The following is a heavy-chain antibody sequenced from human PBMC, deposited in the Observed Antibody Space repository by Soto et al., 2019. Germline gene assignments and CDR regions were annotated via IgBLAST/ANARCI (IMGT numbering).Heavy chain of an antibody. J-gene: IGHJ4*02. CDR1: GFTFSSYE. CDR3: ASGHVVVTAIPLDY. V-gene: IGHV3-48*03. Sequence: GGSLRLSCAASGFTFSSYEMNWVRQAPGKGLEWVSYISSSGSTIHYADSVKGRFTISRDNAKNSLYLQMNSLRAEETAVYYCASGHVVVTAIPLDYWGQGTLVTVSS. D-gene: IGHD2-21*02. CDR2: ISSSGSTI.